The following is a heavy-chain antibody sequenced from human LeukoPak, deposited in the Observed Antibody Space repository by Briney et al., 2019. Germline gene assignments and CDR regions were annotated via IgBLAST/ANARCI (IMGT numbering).Heavy chain of an antibody. CDR2: IIPIFGTA. CDR3: ARDQDGDFWSGYTY. CDR1: GGTFSSYA. Sequence: SVKVSCKASGGTFSSYAISWVRQAPGQGLEWMGGIIPIFGTANYAQKFQGRVTITADESTSTAYMELSSLRSEDTAVYYCARDQDGDFWSGYTYWGQGTLVTVSS. V-gene: IGHV1-69*01. J-gene: IGHJ4*02. D-gene: IGHD3-3*01.